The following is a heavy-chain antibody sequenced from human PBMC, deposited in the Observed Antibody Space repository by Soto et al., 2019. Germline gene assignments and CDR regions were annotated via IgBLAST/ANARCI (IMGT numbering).Heavy chain of an antibody. D-gene: IGHD6-25*01. CDR1: GGSVSSGGFY. V-gene: IGHV4-31*03. CDR3: TREAGY. Sequence: QVRLQESGPGLVKPSQTLSLTCTVSGGSVSSGGFYWNWIRQHPGKGLEWIGYMYNDGRTEYNPSLKSRVSISVDKPTNQGSLKVMSVTVADTAVYYCTREAGYWGQGILVTVSS. J-gene: IGHJ4*02. CDR2: MYNDGRT.